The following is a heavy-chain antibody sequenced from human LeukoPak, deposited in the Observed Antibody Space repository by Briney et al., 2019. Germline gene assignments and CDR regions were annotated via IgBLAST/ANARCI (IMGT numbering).Heavy chain of an antibody. Sequence: GGSLRLSCAASGFTFSSYAMSWVRQAPGKGLEWVSAISGSGGSTYYADSVKGRFTISRDNSKNTLYLQMNSLRAEDTAVYYCAKGLRGSSSWYGDAFDIWGQGTMVTVSS. J-gene: IGHJ3*02. CDR3: AKGLRGSSSWYGDAFDI. D-gene: IGHD6-13*01. CDR1: GFTFSSYA. CDR2: ISGSGGST. V-gene: IGHV3-23*01.